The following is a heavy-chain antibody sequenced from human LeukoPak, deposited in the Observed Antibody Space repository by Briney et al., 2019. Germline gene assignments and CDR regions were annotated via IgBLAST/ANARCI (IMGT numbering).Heavy chain of an antibody. D-gene: IGHD1-26*01. J-gene: IGHJ6*02. CDR1: GGSFSSYY. V-gene: IGHV4-59*01. CDR3: ARDRWELPPDYYYYGMDV. CDR2: IYYSGST. Sequence: PSETLSLTCAVYGGSFSSYYWSWIRQPPGKGLEWIGYIYYSGSTNYNPSLKSRVTISVDTSKNQFSLKLSSVTAADTAVYYCARDRWELPPDYYYYGMDVWGQGTTVTVSS.